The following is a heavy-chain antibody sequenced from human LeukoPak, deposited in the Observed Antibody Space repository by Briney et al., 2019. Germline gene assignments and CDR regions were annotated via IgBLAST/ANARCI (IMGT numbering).Heavy chain of an antibody. D-gene: IGHD2-2*01. J-gene: IGHJ6*02. CDR3: ARQLGYCSSTSCYSDYYYYYGMDV. V-gene: IGHV4-59*08. CDR2: IHYSGST. Sequence: SETLSLTCTVSGGSISSYYWSWIRQPPGKGLEWIGYIHYSGSTNYNPSLKSRVTISVDTSKNQFSLKLSSVTAADTAVYYCARQLGYCSSTSCYSDYYYYYGMDVWGQGTTVTVSS. CDR1: GGSISSYY.